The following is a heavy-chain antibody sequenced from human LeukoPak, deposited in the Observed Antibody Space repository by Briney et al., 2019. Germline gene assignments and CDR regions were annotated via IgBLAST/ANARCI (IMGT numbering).Heavy chain of an antibody. J-gene: IGHJ6*02. CDR2: ISSNGGST. V-gene: IGHV3-64*01. CDR1: GFTFSSYA. CDR3: ARNYGMDV. Sequence: GGSLRLSCAASGFTFSSYAMHWVRQAPGKGLEYVSAISSNGGSTYYANSVKGRFTISRDNSKNTLYLQMGSLRAEDMAVYYCARNYGMDVWGQGTTVTVSS.